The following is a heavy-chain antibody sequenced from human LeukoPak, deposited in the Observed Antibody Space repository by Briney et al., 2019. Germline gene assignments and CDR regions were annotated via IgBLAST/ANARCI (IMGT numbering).Heavy chain of an antibody. CDR3: ARELGGVLWFGELSWRSDAFDI. CDR1: GFTFSSYE. J-gene: IGHJ3*02. V-gene: IGHV3-48*03. Sequence: GGSLRLSCAASGFTFSSYEMNWVRQAPGKGLEWVSYISSSGSTIYYADSVKGRFTISRDNAKNSLHLQMNSLRAEDTAVYYCARELGGVLWFGELSWRSDAFDIWGQGTMVTVSS. CDR2: ISSSGSTI. D-gene: IGHD3-10*01.